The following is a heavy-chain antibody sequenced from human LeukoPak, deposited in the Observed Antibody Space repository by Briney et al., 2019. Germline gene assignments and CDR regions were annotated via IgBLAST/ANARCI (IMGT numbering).Heavy chain of an antibody. CDR3: ARVAGSYYKSAFDI. J-gene: IGHJ3*02. V-gene: IGHV3-74*01. Sequence: GGSLRLSCAASGFTFSSYWMHWGREAPGKGLVWVSRINRDGSSTSYADSVKGRCTISRDNAKNTLYLQMNSLRAEDTAVYYCARVAGSYYKSAFDIWGQGTMVTVSS. CDR1: GFTFSSYW. D-gene: IGHD1-26*01. CDR2: INRDGSST.